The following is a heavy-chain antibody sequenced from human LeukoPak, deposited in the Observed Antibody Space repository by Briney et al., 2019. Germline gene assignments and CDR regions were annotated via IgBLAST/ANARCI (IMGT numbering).Heavy chain of an antibody. CDR3: ARAYYYGSGRGDYFNY. Sequence: ASVKVSCKASGGTFSSYAISWVRQAPGQGLEWMGGIIPIFGTANYAQKFQGRVTITADESTSTAYMELSSLRSEDTAVYYCARAYYYGSGRGDYFNYWGREPWSPSPQ. D-gene: IGHD3-10*01. J-gene: IGHJ4*02. CDR2: IIPIFGTA. CDR1: GGTFSSYA. V-gene: IGHV1-69*13.